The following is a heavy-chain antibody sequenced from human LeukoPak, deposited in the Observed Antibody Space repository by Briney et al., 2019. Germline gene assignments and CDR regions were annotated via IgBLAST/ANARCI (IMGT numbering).Heavy chain of an antibody. V-gene: IGHV4-34*01. CDR3: ARRRIAAATAISHYFDY. Sequence: SETLSLTCAVYGGSFSGYYRSWIRQPPGKGLEWIGEINHSGSTNYNPSLKSRVTISVDTSKNQFSLKLSSVTASDTAMYYCARRRIAAATAISHYFDYWGQGTLVTVSS. J-gene: IGHJ4*02. CDR1: GGSFSGYY. CDR2: INHSGST. D-gene: IGHD6-13*01.